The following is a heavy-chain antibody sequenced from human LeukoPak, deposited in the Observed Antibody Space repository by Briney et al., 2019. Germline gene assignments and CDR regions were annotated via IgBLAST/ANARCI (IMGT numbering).Heavy chain of an antibody. CDR3: ARGMGYCSSTICYYRITGKSRPSYYMDV. Sequence: PSETLSLTCAVYGGSFSGYYWSWIRQPPGKGLEWIGEINHSGSTNYNPSLKSRVTISVDTSKNQFSLKLSSVTAADTAVYYCARGMGYCSSTICYYRITGKSRPSYYMDVWGKGTTVTVSS. CDR2: INHSGST. D-gene: IGHD2-2*01. CDR1: GGSFSGYY. J-gene: IGHJ6*03. V-gene: IGHV4-34*01.